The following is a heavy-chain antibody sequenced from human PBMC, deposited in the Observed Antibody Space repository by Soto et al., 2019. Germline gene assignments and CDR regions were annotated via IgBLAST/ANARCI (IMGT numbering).Heavy chain of an antibody. CDR3: AGYNWNSQSS. D-gene: IGHD1-20*01. CDR1: GFTFIRDV. Sequence: PGGSLRLSCAAAGFTFIRDVMHWVRQAPGKGLVRVSRITSDGSWTGHADSVKGRFTSSRDNAKSMVYLQMPSLRAADTAVYYCAGYNWNSQSSWGHGPLVT. V-gene: IGHV3-74*01. J-gene: IGHJ5*01. CDR2: ITSDGSWT.